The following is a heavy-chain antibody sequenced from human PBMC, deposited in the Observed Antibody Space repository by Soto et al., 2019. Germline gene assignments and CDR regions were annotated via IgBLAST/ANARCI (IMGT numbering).Heavy chain of an antibody. CDR2: IYSGGST. CDR3: ARGFEPHTIRPLSPLAGMEV. CDR1: GFTVSSNY. Sequence: GASLRLSCAASGFTVSSNYMSCLRQAPGKGLERVSVIYSGGSTYYADSVKGRFTISRDNSKNTLYLQMNSLRAEDTAVYYCARGFEPHTIRPLSPLAGMEVWAQGTTVTVSS. D-gene: IGHD3-10*01. J-gene: IGHJ6*01. V-gene: IGHV3-53*01.